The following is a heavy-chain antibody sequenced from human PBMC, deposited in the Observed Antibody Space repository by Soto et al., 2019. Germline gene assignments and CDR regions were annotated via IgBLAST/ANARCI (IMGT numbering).Heavy chain of an antibody. J-gene: IGHJ4*02. D-gene: IGHD3-3*01. CDR1: GGSITSGNW. CDR2: IFHSGST. CDR3: ARKRGGSWSGYSDF. Sequence: SETLSLTCAVSGGSITSGNWWTWVRQPPGKGLEWIGEIFHSGSTTYNPSLRSRVTISVDKSKNHFSLNLSSVTAADTAVYYCARKRGGSWSGYSDFWGQGSRVTVS. V-gene: IGHV4-4*02.